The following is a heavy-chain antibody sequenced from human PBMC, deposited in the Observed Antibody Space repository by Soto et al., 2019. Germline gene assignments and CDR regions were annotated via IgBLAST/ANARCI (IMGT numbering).Heavy chain of an antibody. J-gene: IGHJ4*02. V-gene: IGHV3-30-3*01. Sequence: QVQLVESGGGVVPPGRSLRLSCAASGFTFSSYAMHWVRQAPGKGLEWVAVISYDGSNKYYADSVKGRFTISRDNSKNTLYLQMNSLRAEDTAVYYCARDLAAAYDYWGQGTLVTVSS. D-gene: IGHD6-13*01. CDR2: ISYDGSNK. CDR3: ARDLAAAYDY. CDR1: GFTFSSYA.